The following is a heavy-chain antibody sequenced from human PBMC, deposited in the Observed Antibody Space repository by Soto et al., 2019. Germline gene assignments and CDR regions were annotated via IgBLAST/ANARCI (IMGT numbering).Heavy chain of an antibody. V-gene: IGHV4-61*01. J-gene: IGHJ5*02. CDR3: ARDKGIEPGRGSPDL. CDR2: FCDGGDT. Sequence: SETLSLTCTVSGGSVSSSNYCWAWIRQPPGKRLEWLGRFCDGGDTNYNPSLKNRVTISIDTSKNQFSLNLNSVTAADTAVYYCARDKGIEPGRGSPDLWGQGTLVTVSS. CDR1: GGSVSSSNYC. D-gene: IGHD6-13*01.